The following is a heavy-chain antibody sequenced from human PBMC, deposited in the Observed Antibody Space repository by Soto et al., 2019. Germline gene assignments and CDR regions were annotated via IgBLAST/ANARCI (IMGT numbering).Heavy chain of an antibody. D-gene: IGHD3-3*01. CDR3: VKTTDHYDFWSGYQNYGLDV. Sequence: GGSLRLSCAASGFMFSAYWMSWVRQAPGEGLEWVANIHGDGGKIYYVDSVKGRFTISRDNAKRSLYLQMSSLRVEDTAVYYCVKTTDHYDFWSGYQNYGLDVWGQGTTVTVSS. V-gene: IGHV3-7*01. CDR1: GFMFSAYW. J-gene: IGHJ6*02. CDR2: IHGDGGKI.